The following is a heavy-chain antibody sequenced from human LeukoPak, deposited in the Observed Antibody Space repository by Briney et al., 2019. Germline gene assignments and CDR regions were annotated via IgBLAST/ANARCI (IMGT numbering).Heavy chain of an antibody. J-gene: IGHJ4*02. Sequence: TLSLTCTVSGGSISSGNYYWSWIRQPAGKGLEWIGRIWADGAPTYRPSLKSRVTISVDTSKNQFSLRLSSVTAADTAVYYCARGRDSRGYQFMGFDSWGQGALVTVSS. V-gene: IGHV4-61*02. CDR3: ARGRDSRGYQFMGFDS. CDR2: IWADGAP. CDR1: GGSISSGNYY. D-gene: IGHD3-22*01.